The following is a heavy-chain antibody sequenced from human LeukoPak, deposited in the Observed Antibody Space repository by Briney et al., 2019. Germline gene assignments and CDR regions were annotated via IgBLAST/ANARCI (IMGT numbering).Heavy chain of an antibody. Sequence: GGSLRLSCVASGFTFSSYWMHWVRQDPRKGLVWVSRINGDGRNINYADSVRGRFTISRDNAKKSLYLQMDSLRAEDTAVYYCATHGYSELRYFDWSTNEWGQGTLVTVSS. CDR3: ATHGYSELRYFDWSTNE. J-gene: IGHJ4*02. D-gene: IGHD3-9*01. CDR2: INGDGRNI. V-gene: IGHV3-74*01. CDR1: GFTFSSYW.